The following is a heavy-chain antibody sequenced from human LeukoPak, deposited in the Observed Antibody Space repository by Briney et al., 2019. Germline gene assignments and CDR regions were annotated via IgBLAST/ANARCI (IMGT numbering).Heavy chain of an antibody. CDR3: ARDGNGGDYAGFGFDY. Sequence: GGSLRLSCVASGFTFSDYGMHWVRQAPGKGLEWVAVIWYDGSNKYYADSVKGRFTISRDNSKNTLYLQMNSLRAEDTAVYYCARDGNGGDYAGFGFDYWGQGTLVTVSS. V-gene: IGHV3-33*08. D-gene: IGHD4-17*01. CDR2: IWYDGSNK. J-gene: IGHJ4*02. CDR1: GFTFSDYG.